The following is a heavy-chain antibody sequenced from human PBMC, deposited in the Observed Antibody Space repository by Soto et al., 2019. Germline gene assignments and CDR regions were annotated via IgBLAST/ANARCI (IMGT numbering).Heavy chain of an antibody. J-gene: IGHJ4*02. CDR1: GLSFSIYA. CDR2: ISGSGGST. V-gene: IGHV3-23*01. Sequence: HPGGSLRLSCAASGLSFSIYAMSWVRQAPGKGLEWVSTISGSGGSTYYADSVKGRFTISRDNSKNTLYLQMNSLRAEDTAVYYCAKGNRRPPIMLIDYWGQGTLVTVSS. CDR3: AKGNRRPPIMLIDY. D-gene: IGHD3-16*01.